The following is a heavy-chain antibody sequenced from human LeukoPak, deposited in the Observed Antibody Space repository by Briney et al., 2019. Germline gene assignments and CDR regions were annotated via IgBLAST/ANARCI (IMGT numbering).Heavy chain of an antibody. V-gene: IGHV3-30*18. D-gene: IGHD3-22*01. J-gene: IGHJ6*02. Sequence: GGSLRLSCAASGFTFSSYGMHWVRQAPGKGLEWVAVISYDGSNKYYADSVKGRFTISRDNFKNTLYLQMNSLRAEDTAVYYCAKDGGYDSSGYYSNGMDVWGQGTTVTVSS. CDR3: AKDGGYDSSGYYSNGMDV. CDR2: ISYDGSNK. CDR1: GFTFSSYG.